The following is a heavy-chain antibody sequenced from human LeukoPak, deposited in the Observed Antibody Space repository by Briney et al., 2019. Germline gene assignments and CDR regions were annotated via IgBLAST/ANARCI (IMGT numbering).Heavy chain of an antibody. Sequence: GGSLRLSCEGSAFIFSGHWMNWVRQTPGKGLEWVASIKEDGSERQYVDSVKGRFSISRDNTKGSLFLRLNSLRAEDTAVYYCARHLSDTDAFDIWGQGTMVTVSS. CDR3: ARHLSDTDAFDI. V-gene: IGHV3-7*03. J-gene: IGHJ3*02. CDR2: IKEDGSER. CDR1: AFIFSGHW. D-gene: IGHD2/OR15-2a*01.